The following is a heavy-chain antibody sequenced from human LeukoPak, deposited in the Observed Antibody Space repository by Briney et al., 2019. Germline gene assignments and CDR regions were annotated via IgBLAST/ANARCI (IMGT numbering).Heavy chain of an antibody. V-gene: IGHV3-30*03. J-gene: IGHJ5*02. Sequence: PGGSLRLSCAASGFTFSSYGMHWVRQAPGKGLEWVAVISYDGSNKYYADSVKGRFTISRDNSKNTLYLQMNSLRAEDTAVYYCARNTIFGVVRKNWFDPWGQGTLVTVSS. CDR1: GFTFSSYG. CDR3: ARNTIFGVVRKNWFDP. CDR2: ISYDGSNK. D-gene: IGHD3-3*01.